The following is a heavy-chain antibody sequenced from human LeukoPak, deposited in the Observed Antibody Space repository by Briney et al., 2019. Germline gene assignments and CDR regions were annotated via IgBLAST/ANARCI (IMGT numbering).Heavy chain of an antibody. CDR3: ARDDCSSISCYHNWFDP. D-gene: IGHD2-2*01. CDR2: IKQDGSEK. V-gene: IGHV3-7*01. Sequence: GGSLRLSCAASGFTFSSYWMSWVRQAPGKGLEWVANIKQDGSEKYYADSVKGRFTISRDNAKNSLYLQMNSLRAEDTAVYYCARDDCSSISCYHNWFDPWGQGTLVTVSS. J-gene: IGHJ5*02. CDR1: GFTFSSYW.